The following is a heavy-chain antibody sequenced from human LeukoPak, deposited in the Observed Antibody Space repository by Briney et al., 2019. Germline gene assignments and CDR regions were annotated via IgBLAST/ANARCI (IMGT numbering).Heavy chain of an antibody. Sequence: SVKVSCKASGGTFISYAITWVRQAPGQGLEWMGGIIPISKTTDYAQKFQGRVTITADESMSTAYMEVSSLRSEDTAVYYCARVPKDAQIPTTTLNYYYFYGMDVWGQGTTVTVSS. D-gene: IGHD1-26*01. CDR2: IIPISKTT. CDR1: GGTFISYA. V-gene: IGHV1-69*13. CDR3: ARVPKDAQIPTTTLNYYYFYGMDV. J-gene: IGHJ6*02.